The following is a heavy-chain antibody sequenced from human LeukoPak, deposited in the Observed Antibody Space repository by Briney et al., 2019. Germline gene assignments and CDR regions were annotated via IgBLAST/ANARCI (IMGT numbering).Heavy chain of an antibody. V-gene: IGHV4-61*02. CDR1: GGSISSGSDN. CDR3: ARERLGYCNGAYCPFDN. CDR2: IYTNGGT. J-gene: IGHJ4*02. D-gene: IGHD2-15*01. Sequence: SETLSLTCTVSGGSISSGSDNWTWIRQPAGKGLEWIGRIYTNGGTDYNPSLKSRVTISLDASKNQFSLKLSSVTAADTAVYYCARERLGYCNGAYCPFDNWGQGTLVTVSS.